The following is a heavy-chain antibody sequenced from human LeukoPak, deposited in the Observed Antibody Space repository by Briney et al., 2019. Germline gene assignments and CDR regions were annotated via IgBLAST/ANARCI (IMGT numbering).Heavy chain of an antibody. Sequence: ASVKVSCKASGYTFTGYYMHWVRQAPGQGLEWIGWIHPNSGGTNYAQKFQGRGTMTRDTIISTTYMELSRLISDDTAVYYCARDVNGVAGDFDYWGQGTLVTVSS. CDR3: ARDVNGVAGDFDY. V-gene: IGHV1-2*02. CDR2: IHPNSGGT. J-gene: IGHJ4*02. D-gene: IGHD6-19*01. CDR1: GYTFTGYY.